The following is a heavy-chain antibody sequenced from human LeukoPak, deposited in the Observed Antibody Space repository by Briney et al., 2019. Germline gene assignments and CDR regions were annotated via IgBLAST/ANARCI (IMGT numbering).Heavy chain of an antibody. CDR1: GDSISTSSYY. CDR3: ARSYYYDYRQIDY. Sequence: SETLSLTCTVSGDSISTSSYYWGWIRQPPGKGLEWLGSIYYSGSTYYNPSLKSRATISVHTSKNQFSLDLYSVTAADTAVFYCARSYYYDYRQIDYWGQGTLVTVSS. D-gene: IGHD3-22*01. J-gene: IGHJ4*02. CDR2: IYYSGST. V-gene: IGHV4-39*01.